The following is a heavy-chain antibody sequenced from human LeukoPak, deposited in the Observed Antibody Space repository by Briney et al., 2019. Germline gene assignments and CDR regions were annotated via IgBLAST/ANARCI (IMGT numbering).Heavy chain of an antibody. J-gene: IGHJ4*02. Sequence: SQTLSLTCTVSGGSISSGDYYWSWIRQPPGKGLEWIGYIYHSGSTYYNPSLKSRVTISVDTSKNQFSLKLSSVTAADTAVYYCAREIVVVPAAHYFDYWGQGTLVTVSS. CDR3: AREIVVVPAAHYFDY. V-gene: IGHV4-30-4*01. CDR1: GGSISSGDYY. CDR2: IYHSGST. D-gene: IGHD2-2*01.